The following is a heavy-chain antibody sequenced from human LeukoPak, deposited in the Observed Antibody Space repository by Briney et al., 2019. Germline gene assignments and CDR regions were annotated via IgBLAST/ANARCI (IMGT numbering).Heavy chain of an antibody. Sequence: GGSLRLSCAASGFTFSSYAMSWVRQAPVKGLEWVSAISGSGGSTYYADSVKGRFTISRDNSKNTLYLQMNSLRAEDTAVYYCAKDPDIVVVAAAIWFDPWGQGTLVTVSS. D-gene: IGHD2-2*01. CDR3: AKDPDIVVVAAAIWFDP. J-gene: IGHJ5*02. CDR2: ISGSGGST. V-gene: IGHV3-23*01. CDR1: GFTFSSYA.